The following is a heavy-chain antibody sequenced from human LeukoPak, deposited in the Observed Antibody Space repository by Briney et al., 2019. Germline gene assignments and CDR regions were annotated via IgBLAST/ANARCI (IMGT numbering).Heavy chain of an antibody. V-gene: IGHV3-9*01. D-gene: IGHD3-10*01. CDR3: AKSRFGELLSHFDP. J-gene: IGHJ5*02. CDR2: ISWNSGSI. Sequence: SGGSLRLSCVASGFTFDDYAMHWVRQAPGKGLEWVSGISWNSGSIGYADSVKGRFTISRDNAKNSLYLQMNSLRAEDTALYYCAKSRFGELLSHFDPWGQGTLVTVSS. CDR1: GFTFDDYA.